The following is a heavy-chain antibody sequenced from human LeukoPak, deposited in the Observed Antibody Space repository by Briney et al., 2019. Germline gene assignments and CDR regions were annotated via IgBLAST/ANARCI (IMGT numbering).Heavy chain of an antibody. CDR1: GGSISSYY. D-gene: IGHD3-22*01. J-gene: IGHJ4*02. CDR2: IHYTGST. V-gene: IGHV4-59*01. CDR3: ARVTGYMIEDYFDY. Sequence: PSETLSLTCTVSGGSISSYYWSWIRQSPGKGLECIGYIHYTGSTNYNPSLKSRVTISVETSKNQFSLKLKSVTAADTAVYYCARVTGYMIEDYFDYWGQGTLVTVSS.